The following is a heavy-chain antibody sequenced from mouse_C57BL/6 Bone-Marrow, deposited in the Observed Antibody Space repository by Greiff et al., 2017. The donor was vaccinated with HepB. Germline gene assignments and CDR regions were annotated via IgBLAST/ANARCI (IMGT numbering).Heavy chain of an antibody. CDR3: AREITTVPYYYAMDY. CDR1: GYTFTSYW. Sequence: QVQLQQPGAELVKPGASVKMSCKASGYTFTSYWITWVKQRPGQGLEWIGDIYPGSGSTNYNEKFKSKATLTVDTSSSTAYMQLSSLTSEDSAVYYCAREITTVPYYYAMDYWGQGTSVTVSS. CDR2: IYPGSGST. J-gene: IGHJ4*01. D-gene: IGHD1-1*01. V-gene: IGHV1-55*01.